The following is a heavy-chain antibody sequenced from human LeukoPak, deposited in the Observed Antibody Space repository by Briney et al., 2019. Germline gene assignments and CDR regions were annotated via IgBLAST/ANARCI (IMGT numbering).Heavy chain of an antibody. CDR3: AKDPTDFDSSGQTYFDY. V-gene: IGHV3-23*01. D-gene: IGHD3-22*01. CDR1: GFTFSSCA. CDR2: ISGSGGIT. J-gene: IGHJ4*02. Sequence: GGSLRLSCAASGFTFSSCAMNWVRQAPGEGLECVSGISGSGGITHYADSVRGRFTISRDNSKNTLYLQMNSLRAEDTAVYYCAKDPTDFDSSGQTYFDYWGQGSLVTVSS.